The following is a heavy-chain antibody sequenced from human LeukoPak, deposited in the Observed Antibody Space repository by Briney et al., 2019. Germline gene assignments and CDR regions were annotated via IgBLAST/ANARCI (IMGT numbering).Heavy chain of an antibody. Sequence: PSETLSLTCIVSGGSTSSGEYYWGWTRHPAGKGLEWIGRIYISGSTNYNPSLKSRANISVDMSKNQFALELSSVTATDTAVYSCVRQYDYWGQGILVTVSS. D-gene: IGHD2-2*01. CDR1: GGSTSSGEYY. CDR3: VRQYDY. V-gene: IGHV4-61*02. CDR2: IYISGST. J-gene: IGHJ4*02.